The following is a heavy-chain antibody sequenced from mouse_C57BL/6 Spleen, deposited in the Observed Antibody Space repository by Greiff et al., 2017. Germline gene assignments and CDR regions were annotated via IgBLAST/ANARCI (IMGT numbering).Heavy chain of an antibody. V-gene: IGHV2-5*01. CDR2: ICRGGST. CDR1: GFSLTSYG. CDR3: AREGYTTVDFDV. Sequence: VKLVESGPGLVQPSQSLSITCTVSGFSLTSYGVHWVRQSPGKGLEWLGVICRGGSTDDNAAFMSRLCITKDNSKSQVFFNMNSLQADDAAIYYCAREGYTTVDFDVWGTGTTVTVSS. J-gene: IGHJ1*03. D-gene: IGHD1-1*01.